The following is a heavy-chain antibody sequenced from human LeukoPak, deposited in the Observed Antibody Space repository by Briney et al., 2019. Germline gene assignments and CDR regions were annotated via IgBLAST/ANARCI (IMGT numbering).Heavy chain of an antibody. CDR2: ISSSSGTI. CDR3: ARSFDGAGAD. J-gene: IGHJ4*02. D-gene: IGHD3-9*01. Sequence: GGSLRLSCAASGFTFSSYAMSWVRQAPGKGLEWVSYISSSSGTIYYVDSVKGRFTISRDNAKNSLYLQMNSLRDEDTAVYYCARSFDGAGADWGQGTLVTVSS. CDR1: GFTFSSYA. V-gene: IGHV3-48*02.